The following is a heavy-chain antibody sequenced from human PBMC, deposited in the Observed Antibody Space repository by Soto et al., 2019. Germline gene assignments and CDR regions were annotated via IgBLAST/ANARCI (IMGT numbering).Heavy chain of an antibody. CDR2: INAYNGNT. V-gene: IGHV1-18*01. Sequence: ASVKVSCKASGYTFTSYGISWVRQAPGQGLEWMGWINAYNGNTNYAQKLQGRVTMTTDTSTSTACMELRSLRSDDTAVYYCARDVGYGLIDYWGQGTLVTVSS. J-gene: IGHJ4*02. D-gene: IGHD5-18*01. CDR3: ARDVGYGLIDY. CDR1: GYTFTSYG.